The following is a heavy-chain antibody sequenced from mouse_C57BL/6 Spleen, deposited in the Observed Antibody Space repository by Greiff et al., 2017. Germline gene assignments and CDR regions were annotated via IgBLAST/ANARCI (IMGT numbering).Heavy chain of an antibody. Sequence: VQLKESGPGMVKPSQSLSLTCTVTGYSITSGYDWHWIRHFPGNKLEWMGYISSSGSTNYNPSLKSRSSITHDTSKNHFFLKLNSVTTEDAATYYCAREGLRYAMDYWGQGTSVTVSS. J-gene: IGHJ4*01. CDR2: ISSSGST. CDR1: GYSITSGYD. CDR3: AREGLRYAMDY. D-gene: IGHD2-2*01. V-gene: IGHV3-1*01.